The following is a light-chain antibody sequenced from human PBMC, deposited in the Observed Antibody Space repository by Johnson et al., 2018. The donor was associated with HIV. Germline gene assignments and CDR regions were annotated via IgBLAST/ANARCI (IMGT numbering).Light chain of an antibody. Sequence: QSVLTQPPSVSAAPGQKVTISCSGSSSNIGNNYVSWYQQLPGTAPKLLIYVDNKRPSGVPDRFSDSKSGTSATLGITGLQTGDEADYYCGTWDSSLSAGVFGTVTKVTVL. CDR2: VDN. CDR3: GTWDSSLSAGV. CDR1: SSNIGNNY. V-gene: IGLV1-51*02. J-gene: IGLJ1*01.